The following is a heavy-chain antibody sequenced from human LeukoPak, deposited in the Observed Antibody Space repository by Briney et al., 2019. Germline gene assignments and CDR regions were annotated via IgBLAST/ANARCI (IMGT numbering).Heavy chain of an antibody. J-gene: IGHJ4*02. CDR2: IRYDGSSK. CDR3: AKDIRGYFDWHTCFDY. CDR1: GFTFSSYG. Sequence: GGSLRLSCAASGFTFSSYGMHWVRQAPGKGLEWVAFIRYDGSSKYYADSVKGRFTISRDNSKNTLYLQMNSLRAEDTAVYYCAKDIRGYFDWHTCFDYWGQGTLVTVSS. D-gene: IGHD3-9*01. V-gene: IGHV3-30*02.